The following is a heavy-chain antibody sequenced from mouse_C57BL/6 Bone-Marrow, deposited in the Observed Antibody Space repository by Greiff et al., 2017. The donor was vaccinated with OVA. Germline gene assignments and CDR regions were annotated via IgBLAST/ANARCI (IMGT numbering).Heavy chain of an antibody. V-gene: IGHV1-54*01. CDR3: ARGGYDPAWFAY. Sequence: VQLQQSGAELVRPGTSVKVSCKASGYAFTNYLIEWVKQRPGQGLEWIGVINPGSGSTNYNEKFKSKATLTVDTSSSTAYMQLSSLTSEDSAVYYCARGGYDPAWFAYWGQGTLVTVSA. J-gene: IGHJ3*01. CDR1: GYAFTNYL. D-gene: IGHD2-3*01. CDR2: INPGSGST.